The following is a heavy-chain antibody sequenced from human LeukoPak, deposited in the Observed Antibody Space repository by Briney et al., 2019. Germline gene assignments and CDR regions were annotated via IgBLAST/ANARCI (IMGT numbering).Heavy chain of an antibody. CDR1: GLSFGNYW. CDR3: TRDFDP. CDR2: IKQDGSEK. J-gene: IGHJ5*02. Sequence: GGSLRLSCVASGLSFGNYWMDWARQAPGKGLEWVGNIKQDGSEKYYVDSVKGRFTISRDNAKNSLYLDMNSLRVEDTAIYYCTRDFDPWGQGTLVTVSS. V-gene: IGHV3-7*01.